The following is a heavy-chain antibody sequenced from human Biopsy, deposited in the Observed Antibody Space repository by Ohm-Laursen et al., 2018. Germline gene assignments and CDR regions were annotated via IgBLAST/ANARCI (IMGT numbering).Heavy chain of an antibody. CDR3: TRGGYYYDSLAYYYWFDP. J-gene: IGHJ5*02. CDR1: GYTFTGYH. V-gene: IGHV1-2*02. CDR2: IKAKNGDT. Sequence: ASVKVSCKASGYTFTGYHVHWVRQAPGQGLEWMGWIKAKNGDTNYAQKFQGRVTMTRDTSISTAYVDLSSLRSDDTAVYYCTRGGYYYDSLAYYYWFDPWGQGTLVTVSS. D-gene: IGHD3-22*01.